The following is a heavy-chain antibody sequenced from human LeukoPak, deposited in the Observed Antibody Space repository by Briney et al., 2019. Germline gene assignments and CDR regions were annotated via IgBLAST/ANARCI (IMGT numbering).Heavy chain of an antibody. J-gene: IGHJ2*01. CDR2: ISGSGGTA. V-gene: IGHV3-23*01. CDR3: VRNGCSATNCYIFLGDWYFDL. CDR1: GFTFSIYA. D-gene: IGHD2-2*02. Sequence: GGSLRLSCSASGFTFSIYAMSWVRQAPGKGLEWVSAISGSGGTAYYADSVKGRFTISRDNSKNTVSLQMTSLEAEGTAVYYCVRNGCSATNCYIFLGDWYFDLWGRGTLVTVSS.